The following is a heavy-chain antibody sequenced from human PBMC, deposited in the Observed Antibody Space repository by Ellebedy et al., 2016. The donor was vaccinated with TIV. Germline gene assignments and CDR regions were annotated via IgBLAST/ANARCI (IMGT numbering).Heavy chain of an antibody. CDR3: AKGGYFDWLFTDY. Sequence: GGSLRLSXAASGFTFSSYAMSWVRQAPGKGLEWVSAISGSGGSTYYADSVKGRFTISRDNSKNTLYLQMNSLRAEDTAVYYCAKGGYFDWLFTDYWGQGTLVTVSS. CDR2: ISGSGGST. V-gene: IGHV3-23*01. CDR1: GFTFSSYA. J-gene: IGHJ4*02. D-gene: IGHD3-9*01.